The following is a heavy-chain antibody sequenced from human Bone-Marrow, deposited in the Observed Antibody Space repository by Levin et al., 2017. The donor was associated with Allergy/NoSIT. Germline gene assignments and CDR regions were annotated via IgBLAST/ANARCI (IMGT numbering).Heavy chain of an antibody. D-gene: IGHD2-15*01. Sequence: PGESLKISCAASGFTFSNAWMNWVRQAPGKGLEWVGRIKSKTDGGTTDYAAPVKGRFTISRDDSKNTLYLQMNSLKTEDTAVYYCTTVLDIVVVVAANQADYWGQGTLVTVSS. CDR1: GFTFSNAW. CDR2: IKSKTDGGTT. CDR3: TTVLDIVVVVAANQADY. V-gene: IGHV3-15*07. J-gene: IGHJ4*02.